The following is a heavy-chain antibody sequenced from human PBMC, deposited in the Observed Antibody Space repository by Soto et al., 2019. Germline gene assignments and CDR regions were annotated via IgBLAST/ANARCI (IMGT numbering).Heavy chain of an antibody. Sequence: QVQLVESGGGVVQPGRSLRLSCAASGFTFSSYGMHWVRQAPGKGLEWVAVIWYDGSNKYYADSVKGRFTISRDNSKNPLYLQMNSLRAEDTAVYYCARDGELYYYYGMDVWGQGTTVTVSS. CDR3: ARDGELYYYYGMDV. J-gene: IGHJ6*02. CDR1: GFTFSSYG. D-gene: IGHD1-26*01. CDR2: IWYDGSNK. V-gene: IGHV3-33*01.